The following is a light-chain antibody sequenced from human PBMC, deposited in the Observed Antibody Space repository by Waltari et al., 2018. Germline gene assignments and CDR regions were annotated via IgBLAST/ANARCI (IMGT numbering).Light chain of an antibody. J-gene: IGLJ2*01. CDR1: SLRSYY. CDR2: HKN. CDR3: NSRDSSGSHVV. V-gene: IGLV3-19*01. Sequence: SSELTQDPSVSVALGQTVRITCQGDSLRSYYASWYQQKPGQAPVLVIYHKNNRPSGIPDRFSGSTSGNTASLTITGSQAEDEADYYCNSRDSSGSHVVFGGGTK.